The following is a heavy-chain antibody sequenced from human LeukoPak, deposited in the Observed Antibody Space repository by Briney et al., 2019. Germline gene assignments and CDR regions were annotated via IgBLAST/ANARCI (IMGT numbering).Heavy chain of an antibody. CDR3: ARGYSSAGGWVY. J-gene: IGHJ4*02. D-gene: IGHD6-25*01. Sequence: SETMSLTCTVSGGSISSYYWSWIRQPPGKGLEWIGYIYYSGSTNYNPSLKSRVTISVDTSKNQFSLKLSSVTAADTAVYYCARGYSSAGGWVYWGQGTLVTVSS. CDR2: IYYSGST. CDR1: GGSISSYY. V-gene: IGHV4-59*01.